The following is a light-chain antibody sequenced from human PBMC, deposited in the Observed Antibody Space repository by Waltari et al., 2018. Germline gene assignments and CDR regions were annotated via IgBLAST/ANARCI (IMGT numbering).Light chain of an antibody. Sequence: QLVLTQSPSASASLGASVKLTCTLSSGHSSYAIAWHQQQPEKGPRYLMKLNSDGSHSKGDWIPDRFSGSSSGAERYLTISGLQSEDEADYYCQTWGTGIVVFGGGTKLTVL. CDR2: LNSDGSH. J-gene: IGLJ2*01. CDR3: QTWGTGIVV. V-gene: IGLV4-69*01. CDR1: SGHSSYA.